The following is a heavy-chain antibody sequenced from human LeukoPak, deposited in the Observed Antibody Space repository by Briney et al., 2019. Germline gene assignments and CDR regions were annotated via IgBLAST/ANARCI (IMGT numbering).Heavy chain of an antibody. CDR2: LNSNSGNT. Sequence: ASVKVSCKASGYTFTSYDINWVRQATGQGLEWMGWLNSNSGNTGYAQKFQGRVTMTRNTSISTAYMELSSLRSEDTAVYYCAGPLPGYSSSWSRAFDIWGQGTMVTVSS. V-gene: IGHV1-8*01. J-gene: IGHJ3*02. CDR1: GYTFTSYD. CDR3: AGPLPGYSSSWSRAFDI. D-gene: IGHD6-13*01.